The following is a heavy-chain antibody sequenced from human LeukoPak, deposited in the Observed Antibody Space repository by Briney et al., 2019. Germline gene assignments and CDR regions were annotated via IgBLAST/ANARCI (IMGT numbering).Heavy chain of an antibody. Sequence: ASVKVSCKASGYTFTSYGISWVRQAPGQGLEWMGWISAYNGNTNYAQKLQGRVTMTTDTSTSTAYMELRSLRSDDTAVYYCARDSCGGDCYSFHYYYGMDVWGQGTTVTVSS. V-gene: IGHV1-18*01. CDR1: GYTFTSYG. CDR2: ISAYNGNT. CDR3: ARDSCGGDCYSFHYYYGMDV. J-gene: IGHJ6*02. D-gene: IGHD2-21*02.